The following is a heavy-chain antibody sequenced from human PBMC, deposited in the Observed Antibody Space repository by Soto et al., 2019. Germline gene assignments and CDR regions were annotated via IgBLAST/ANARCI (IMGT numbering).Heavy chain of an antibody. CDR1: GGSFSGYY. Sequence: SETLSLTCAVYGGSFSGYYWSWIRQPPGKGLEWIGGINHSGSTNYNPSLKSRVTISVDTSKNQFSLKLSSVTAADTAVYYCARVGPWVPYYYDSSPYTFENWFDPWGQGTLVTVSS. D-gene: IGHD3-22*01. CDR3: ARVGPWVPYYYDSSPYTFENWFDP. V-gene: IGHV4-34*01. CDR2: INHSGST. J-gene: IGHJ5*02.